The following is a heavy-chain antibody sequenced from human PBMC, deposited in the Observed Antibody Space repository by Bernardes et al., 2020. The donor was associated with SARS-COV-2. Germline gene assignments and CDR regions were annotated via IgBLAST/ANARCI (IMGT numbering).Heavy chain of an antibody. J-gene: IGHJ3*02. CDR2: FDPEDGET. CDR1: GYTLADLS. Sequence: ASVKVSCVVSGYTLADLSIHWVRQTPGEGLEWMGGFDPEDGETTYAQKFQGRVTMTEDTSTNTAHMDLSSLRSKDTAMYYCTTRGLYDSGNWYDLPARWGVFHIWGRGTMVIVSS. V-gene: IGHV1-24*01. CDR3: TTRGLYDSGNWYDLPARWGVFHI. D-gene: IGHD3-10*01.